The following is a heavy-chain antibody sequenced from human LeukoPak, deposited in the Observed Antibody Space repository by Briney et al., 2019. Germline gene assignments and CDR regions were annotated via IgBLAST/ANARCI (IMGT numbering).Heavy chain of an antibody. V-gene: IGHV4-59*11. CDR2: IYYSGST. CDR1: GGSINNHY. Sequence: PSETLSLTCTVSGGSINNHYWSWIRQSPGKGLEWIGNIYYSGSTNYNPALKSRFTISVDRSKNQFSLKLSSATAADTAVYYCARFRRVGISTGDAFHLWGQGTMVAVSS. J-gene: IGHJ3*01. CDR3: ARFRRVGISTGDAFHL. D-gene: IGHD1-26*01.